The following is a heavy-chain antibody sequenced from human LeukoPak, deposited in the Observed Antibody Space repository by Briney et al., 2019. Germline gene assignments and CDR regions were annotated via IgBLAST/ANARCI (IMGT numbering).Heavy chain of an antibody. Sequence: ASVKVSCKASGYTFTRYGISWVRQVPGQGLQWLGWISASNGNTNYAQKFRGRVTMSTDTSTGTAYLDVRSLTSDDTAVYYCARDHSNWNYAPDFWGQGTLVIVSS. J-gene: IGHJ4*02. CDR1: GYTFTRYG. V-gene: IGHV1-18*01. D-gene: IGHD1-7*01. CDR3: ARDHSNWNYAPDF. CDR2: ISASNGNT.